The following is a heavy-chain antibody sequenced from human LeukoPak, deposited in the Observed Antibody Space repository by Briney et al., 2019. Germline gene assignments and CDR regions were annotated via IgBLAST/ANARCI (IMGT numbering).Heavy chain of an antibody. CDR2: ISSSSYI. J-gene: IGHJ4*02. Sequence: GGSLRLSCAASGFTFSSYSMNWVRQAPGKGLEWVSSISSSSYIYYADSVKGRFTISRDNAKNSLYLQMNSLRAEDTAVYYCARVYECSGGSCYPRGYFDYWGQGTLVTVSS. CDR3: ARVYECSGGSCYPRGYFDY. CDR1: GFTFSSYS. D-gene: IGHD2-15*01. V-gene: IGHV3-21*01.